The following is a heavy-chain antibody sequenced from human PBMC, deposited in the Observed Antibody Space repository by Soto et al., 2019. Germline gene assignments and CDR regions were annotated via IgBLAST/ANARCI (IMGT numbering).Heavy chain of an antibody. CDR2: ISSSSYT. D-gene: IGHD1-26*01. J-gene: IGHJ6*02. CDR3: ATYSGNYERYGVYYGMDV. Sequence: PGGSLRLSCAASGFTFSDYYMSWIRQAPGKGLEWVSYISSSSYTNYADSVKGRFTISRDNAKNTLYLQMNSLRAEDTAVYYCATYSGNYERYGVYYGMDVWGQGTTVTVPS. V-gene: IGHV3-11*03. CDR1: GFTFSDYY.